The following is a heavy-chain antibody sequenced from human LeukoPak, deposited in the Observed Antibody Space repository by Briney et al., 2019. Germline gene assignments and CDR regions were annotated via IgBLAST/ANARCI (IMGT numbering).Heavy chain of an antibody. V-gene: IGHV4-39*07. CDR2: IYYSGST. CDR1: GGSISSSSYY. CDR3: ARASGYIDY. Sequence: PSQTLSLTCTVSGGSISSSSYYWGWIRQPPGKGLEWIGSIYYSGSTYYNPSLKSRVTISVDTSKNQFSLKLSSMTAADTAVYYCARASGYIDYWGQGTLVTVSS. D-gene: IGHD3-3*01. J-gene: IGHJ4*02.